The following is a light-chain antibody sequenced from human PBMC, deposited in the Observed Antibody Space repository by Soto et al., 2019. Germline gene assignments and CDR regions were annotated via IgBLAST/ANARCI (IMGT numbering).Light chain of an antibody. J-gene: IGLJ3*02. CDR1: SGHRSYA. V-gene: IGLV4-69*01. Sequence: QPVLTQSPSASASLGASVKLTCTLSSGHRSYAIAWHQQQPEKGPRYLMKLNSDGSHTKGDGIPDRFSGSSSGAERYLTISSLQSEDEADYYCQTWGAGFRLFGGGTQLTVL. CDR2: LNSDGSH. CDR3: QTWGAGFRL.